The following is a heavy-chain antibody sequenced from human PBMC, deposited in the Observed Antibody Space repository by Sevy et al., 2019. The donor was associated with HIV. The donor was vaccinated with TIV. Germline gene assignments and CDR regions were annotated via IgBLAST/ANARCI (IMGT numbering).Heavy chain of an antibody. Sequence: SETLSLSCSVSGGSVSSGTYYWSWIRQPPGKGLEWIGHIYKTGSTNYKLSLQSRVTISVDTSTNQFSLRLRSVTAADTAVYYCARVPRGQLWYSGSLGGYYYHMDVWGKGTMVTVSS. CDR3: ARVPRGQLWYSGSLGGYYYHMDV. D-gene: IGHD3-16*01. V-gene: IGHV4-61*01. CDR2: IYKTGST. J-gene: IGHJ6*03. CDR1: GGSVSSGTYY.